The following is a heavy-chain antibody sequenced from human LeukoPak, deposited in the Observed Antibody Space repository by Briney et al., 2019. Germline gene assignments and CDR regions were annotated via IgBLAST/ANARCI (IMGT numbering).Heavy chain of an antibody. CDR2: IYYTGSS. D-gene: IGHD3-22*01. CDR3: TRAASSGPLFTYHMDV. J-gene: IGHJ6*03. CDR1: GDSIRSSDDY. Sequence: PSETLSLTCSVSGDSIRSSDDYWGFVRQTPGKGLEWMGSIYYTGSSYYNPSLKSRATISVDTSKNQFSLKLTSVTAADTAVYYCTRAASSGPLFTYHMDVWGKGSTVTVSS. V-gene: IGHV4-39*07.